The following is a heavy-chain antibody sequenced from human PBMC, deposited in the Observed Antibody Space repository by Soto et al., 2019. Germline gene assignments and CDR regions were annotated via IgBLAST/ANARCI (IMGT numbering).Heavy chain of an antibody. D-gene: IGHD1-1*01. CDR3: ARDGSLGLNWFHP. CDR1: VGSISVFF. V-gene: IGHV4-59*01. J-gene: IGHJ5*02. CDR2: IYYSGST. Sequence: SETLSLTCIVFVGSISVFFSGGVRQPPGKGLEWIGYIYYSGSTNYNPSLKSRVTISVDTSKNQFALKLSSVTAADTAVYYCARDGSLGLNWFHPWGQGTLVTVS.